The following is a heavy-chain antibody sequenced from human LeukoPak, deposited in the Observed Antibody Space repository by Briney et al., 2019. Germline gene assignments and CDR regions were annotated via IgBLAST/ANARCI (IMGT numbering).Heavy chain of an antibody. V-gene: IGHV4-59*01. CDR2: NYYSGST. CDR3: AGAATAYQTPQH. J-gene: IGHJ1*01. Sequence: SETLSLACTVSGGSITSYYWSWIRQPPGKGLEWIGYNYYSGSTNYKPSLKSRVTISVDTSKNQFSLKLNSVTAADTAVYYCAGAATAYQTPQHWGQGTLVTVSS. D-gene: IGHD6-13*01. CDR1: GGSITSYY.